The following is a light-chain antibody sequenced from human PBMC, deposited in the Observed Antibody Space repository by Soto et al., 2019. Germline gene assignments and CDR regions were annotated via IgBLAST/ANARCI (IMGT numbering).Light chain of an antibody. Sequence: DIQMTQSPSTLSASVGDRVTITCRASQSISSWLAWYQQKPGKATKLLIYDASSLESGVPSRFSGSGSGTEVTLTISSLQPDDFATYYCQQYNSYSTFGPGTKVDIK. V-gene: IGKV1-5*01. CDR3: QQYNSYST. J-gene: IGKJ3*01. CDR1: QSISSW. CDR2: DAS.